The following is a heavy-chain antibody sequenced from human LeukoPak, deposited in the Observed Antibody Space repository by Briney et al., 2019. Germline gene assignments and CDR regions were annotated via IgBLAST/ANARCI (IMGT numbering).Heavy chain of an antibody. CDR1: GFTFSSYS. Sequence: GGSLRLSCVASGFTFSSYSMHWVRQAPGKGLEWVAVISYDGSNKYYADSVKGRFTISRDNSKNTLYLQMSSLRAEDTAVYYCASSGSYRFDYWGQGTLVTVSS. V-gene: IGHV3-30-3*01. D-gene: IGHD1-26*01. CDR2: ISYDGSNK. CDR3: ASSGSYRFDY. J-gene: IGHJ4*02.